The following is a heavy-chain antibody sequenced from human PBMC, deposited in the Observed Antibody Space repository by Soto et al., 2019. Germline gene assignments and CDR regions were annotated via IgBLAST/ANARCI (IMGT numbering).Heavy chain of an antibody. V-gene: IGHV3-30*18. Sequence: GGSLRLSCAASGFTFSSYGMHWVRQAPGKGLEWVAVISYDGSKKYYADSVKGRFTISRDNSKNTLYLQMNSLRAEDTAVYYCAKDHGGSSYYGMDVWGQGTTVTVSS. J-gene: IGHJ6*02. CDR2: ISYDGSKK. CDR1: GFTFSSYG. D-gene: IGHD2-15*01. CDR3: AKDHGGSSYYGMDV.